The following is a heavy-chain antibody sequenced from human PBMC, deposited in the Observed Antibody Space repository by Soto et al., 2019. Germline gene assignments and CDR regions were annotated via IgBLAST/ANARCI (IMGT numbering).Heavy chain of an antibody. CDR1: GGSSISHD. CDR2: IYYSGST. D-gene: IGHD3-10*01. CDR3: AKNYGNAFDI. J-gene: IGHJ3*02. Sequence: SETLCLTCTVSGGSSISHDGSWIRQPPGKGLEWIGYIYYSGSTNYNPSLKSRVTISVDTSKNQFSLKLSSVTAADTAVYYCAKNYGNAFDIWGQGTMVTVSS. V-gene: IGHV4-59*11.